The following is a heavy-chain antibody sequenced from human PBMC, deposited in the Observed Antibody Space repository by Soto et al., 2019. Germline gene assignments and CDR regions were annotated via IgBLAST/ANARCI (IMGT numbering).Heavy chain of an antibody. CDR2: IYATGTT. D-gene: IGHD3-16*01. CDR3: VRDGTKNLRDWFDP. V-gene: IGHV4-4*07. J-gene: IGHJ5*02. Sequence: PSETLSLTCTVSGASISGFYWSWIRKSAGKGLEWIGRIYATGTTDYNPSLKSRVMMSVDTSKKQFSLKLRSVTAADTAVYYCVRDGTKNLRDWFDPWSQGISVTVSS. CDR1: GASISGFY.